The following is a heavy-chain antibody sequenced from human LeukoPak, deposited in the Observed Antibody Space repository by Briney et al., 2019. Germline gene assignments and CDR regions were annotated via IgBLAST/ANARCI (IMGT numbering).Heavy chain of an antibody. V-gene: IGHV3-21*01. CDR1: GVTFSSYS. J-gene: IGHJ4*02. D-gene: IGHD1-26*01. CDR3: ARDGRGVGATRYFDY. CDR2: ISSSSSYI. Sequence: GGSLRLSCAASGVTFSSYSMNWVRQAPGKGLEWVSSISSSSSYIYYADSVKGRFTISRDNAKNSLYLQMNSLRAEDTAVYYCARDGRGVGATRYFDYWGQGTLVTVSS.